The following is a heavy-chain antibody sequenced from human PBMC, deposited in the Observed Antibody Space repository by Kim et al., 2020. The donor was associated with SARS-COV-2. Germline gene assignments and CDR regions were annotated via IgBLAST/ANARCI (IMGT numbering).Heavy chain of an antibody. CDR1: GFTFSNAW. J-gene: IGHJ4*01. CDR3: TTSSGWYASTIDY. Sequence: GGSLRLSCAASGFTFSNAWMSWVRQAPGKGLEWVGRIKSKTDGWTTDYAAPVKGRFTISRDDSKNTLYLQMNSLKTEDTAVYYCTTSSGWYASTIDYWG. D-gene: IGHD6-19*01. CDR2: IKSKTDGWTT. V-gene: IGHV3-15*01.